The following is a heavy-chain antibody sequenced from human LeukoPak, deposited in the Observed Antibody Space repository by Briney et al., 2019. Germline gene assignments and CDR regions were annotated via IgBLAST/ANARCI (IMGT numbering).Heavy chain of an antibody. CDR2: IYNTGAT. D-gene: IGHD3-16*01. CDR1: GFNASRNY. J-gene: IGHJ4*02. Sequence: PGGSLRLSCAASGFNASRNYISWVRQAPEKGLEWVSVIYNTGATYYAESVKGRFTISRDISKNAVYPQMNSLRTEDTAMYYCVGSLWGYQFDYWGQGLLVTVSS. CDR3: VGSLWGYQFDY. V-gene: IGHV3-66*02.